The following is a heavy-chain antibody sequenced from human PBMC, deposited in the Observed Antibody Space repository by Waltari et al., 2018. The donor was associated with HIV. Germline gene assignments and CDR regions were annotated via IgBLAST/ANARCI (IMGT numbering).Heavy chain of an antibody. D-gene: IGHD2-2*01. J-gene: IGHJ6*02. CDR2: ISYDGSKK. Sequence: TFSSYGMHWVRQAPGKGLEWVAVISYDGSKKYYADSVKGRFTISRDNSKNTLYLQMNSLRAEDTAVYYCAKDQGYCSSTSCPGDYYYYGMDVWGQGTTVTVSS. V-gene: IGHV3-30*18. CDR3: AKDQGYCSSTSCPGDYYYYGMDV. CDR1: TFSSYG.